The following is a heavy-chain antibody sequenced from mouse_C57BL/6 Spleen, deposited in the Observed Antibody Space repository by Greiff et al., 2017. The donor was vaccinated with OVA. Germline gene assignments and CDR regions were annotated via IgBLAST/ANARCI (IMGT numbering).Heavy chain of an antibody. V-gene: IGHV1-80*01. J-gene: IGHJ2*01. CDR3: ARSGNPGTWGFDY. Sequence: QVQLQQSGAELVKPGASVKISCKASGYAFSSYWMNWVKQRPGKGLEWIGQIYPGDGDTNYNGKFKGKATLTADKSSSTAYMQLSSLTSEDSAVYFCARSGNPGTWGFDYWGQGTTLTVSS. CDR1: GYAFSSYW. D-gene: IGHD4-1*01. CDR2: IYPGDGDT.